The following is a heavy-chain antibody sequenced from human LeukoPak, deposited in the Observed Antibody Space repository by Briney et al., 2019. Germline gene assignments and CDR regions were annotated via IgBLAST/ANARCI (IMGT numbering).Heavy chain of an antibody. CDR3: ATDRGRLITFGGVMSN. V-gene: IGHV1-24*01. CDR1: GYTLTELS. D-gene: IGHD3-16*01. J-gene: IGHJ4*02. CDR2: FDPEDGET. Sequence: ASVKVSRKVSGYTLTELSMYWVRQAPGKGLEWMGGFDPEDGETIYAQKFQGRVTMTEDTSTDTAYMELSSLRSEDTAVYYCATDRGRLITFGGVMSNWGQGTLVTVSS.